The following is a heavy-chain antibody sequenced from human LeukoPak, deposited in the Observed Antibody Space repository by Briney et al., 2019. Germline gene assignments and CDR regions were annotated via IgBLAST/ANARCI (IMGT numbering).Heavy chain of an antibody. Sequence: GASVKVSCKVSGYTLTELSMHWVRQAPGKGLEWMGGFDPEDGETIYAQEFQGRVTMTEDTSTDTAYMELSSLRSEDTAVYYCATAGAVAGPGNYYGMDVWGQGTTVTVSS. CDR3: ATAGAVAGPGNYYGMDV. V-gene: IGHV1-24*01. CDR1: GYTLTELS. J-gene: IGHJ6*02. D-gene: IGHD6-19*01. CDR2: FDPEDGET.